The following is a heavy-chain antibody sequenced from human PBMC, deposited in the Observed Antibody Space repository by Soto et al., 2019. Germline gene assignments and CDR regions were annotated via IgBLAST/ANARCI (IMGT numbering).Heavy chain of an antibody. Sequence: EVQLVESGGGLVQPGGSLRLSCAASGFSVSSLYMTWVRQAPGKGLQWVAVISSDDNTYYADSVKGRFTISRDTSRNTLYLDMNSLGAEETAVYYCARDTFGGAYDFLHGGQGTLVTVSS. CDR3: ARDTFGGAYDFLH. V-gene: IGHV3-66*01. D-gene: IGHD3-3*01. CDR1: GFSVSSLY. J-gene: IGHJ4*02. CDR2: ISSDDNT.